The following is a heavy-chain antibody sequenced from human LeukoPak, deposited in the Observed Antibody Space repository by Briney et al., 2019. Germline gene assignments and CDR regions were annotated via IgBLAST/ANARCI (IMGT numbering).Heavy chain of an antibody. J-gene: IGHJ5*02. V-gene: IGHV3-21*01. CDR1: GFTFSSYS. CDR2: ISSSSSYI. CDR3: AKEGHFWSGYFDP. D-gene: IGHD3-3*02. Sequence: GGSLRLSCAASGFTFSSYSMNRVRQAPGKGLEWVSSISSSSSYIYYADSVKGRFTISRDNAKNSLYLQMNSLRAEDTAVYYCAKEGHFWSGYFDPWGQGTLVTVSS.